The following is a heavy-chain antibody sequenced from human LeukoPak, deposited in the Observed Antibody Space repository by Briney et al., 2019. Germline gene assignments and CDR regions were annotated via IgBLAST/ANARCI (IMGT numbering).Heavy chain of an antibody. Sequence: RPSETLSLTCTLSGDSISRTNYYWGWLRQPAGKGLEWIGSISYSGTPYYKPSLKSRVTISVDTSKNQFSLKLTSVTAADTAVYCCGREETAFDYWGQGTLVTVSS. J-gene: IGHJ4*02. CDR1: GDSISRTNYY. D-gene: IGHD1-1*01. CDR2: ISYSGTP. V-gene: IGHV4-39*02. CDR3: GREETAFDY.